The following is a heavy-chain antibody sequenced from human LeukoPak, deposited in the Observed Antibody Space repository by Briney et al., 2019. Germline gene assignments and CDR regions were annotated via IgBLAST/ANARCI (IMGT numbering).Heavy chain of an antibody. CDR1: GGSISSYY. CDR3: ARDVPGYYYGSGDY. V-gene: IGHV4-59*01. D-gene: IGHD3-10*01. Sequence: PSETLSLTCTVSGGSISSYYWSWIRQPPGKGLEWIGYIYYSGSTNYNPSLKSRVTISVDTSKNQFSLKLSSVTAADTAVYYCARDVPGYYYGSGDYWGQGTLVTVSS. J-gene: IGHJ4*02. CDR2: IYYSGST.